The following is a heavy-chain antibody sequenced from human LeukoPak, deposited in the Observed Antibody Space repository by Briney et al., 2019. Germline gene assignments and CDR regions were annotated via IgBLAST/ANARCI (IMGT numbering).Heavy chain of an antibody. CDR3: ARDWRDGYNRDAFDI. J-gene: IGHJ3*02. V-gene: IGHV1-46*01. CDR2: INPSGGST. D-gene: IGHD5-24*01. CDR1: GYTFTSYY. Sequence: SVKVSCKASGYTFTSYYMHWVRQAPGQGLEWMGIINPSGGSTSYAQKFQGRVTMTRDTSTSTVYMELSSLRSEDTAVYYCARDWRDGYNRDAFDIWDQGTMVTVSS.